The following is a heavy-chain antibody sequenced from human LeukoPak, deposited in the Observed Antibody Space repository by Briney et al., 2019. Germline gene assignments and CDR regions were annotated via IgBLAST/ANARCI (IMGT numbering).Heavy chain of an antibody. V-gene: IGHV3-23*01. CDR1: GFTFSSYA. D-gene: IGHD1-26*01. Sequence: GGSLRLPCAASGFTFSSYAMSWVRQAPGKGLEWVSAISGSGGSTYYADSVKGRFTISRDNSKNTLYLQMNSLRAEDTAVYYCANSKSGSYLIDYWGQGTLVTVSS. J-gene: IGHJ4*02. CDR3: ANSKSGSYLIDY. CDR2: ISGSGGST.